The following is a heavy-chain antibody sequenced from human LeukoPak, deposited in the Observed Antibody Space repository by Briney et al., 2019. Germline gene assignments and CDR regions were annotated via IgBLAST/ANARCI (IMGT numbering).Heavy chain of an antibody. V-gene: IGHV3-30*18. D-gene: IGHD5-12*01. CDR3: AKVSSFVGDIVATTPLDY. CDR2: ISYDGSNK. Sequence: GGSLRLSCAASGFTFSSYGMHWVRQAPGKRLEWVAVISYDGSNKYYADSVKGRFTITRDNSKHTLYRQMNSLRAEETAVYYCAKVSSFVGDIVATTPLDYWGEGTLVTVSS. J-gene: IGHJ4*02. CDR1: GFTFSSYG.